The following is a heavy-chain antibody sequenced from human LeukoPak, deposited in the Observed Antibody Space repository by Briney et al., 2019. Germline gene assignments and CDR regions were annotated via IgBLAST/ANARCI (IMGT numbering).Heavy chain of an antibody. Sequence: GGSLRLSCAASGFTFSSYSMNWVRQAPGKGLEWVSYISSSSSTIYYADSVKGRFTISRDNAKNSLYLQMNSLRAEDTAVYYCAREKETLLSITMVRGLIRRHYYMDVWGKGTTVTISS. J-gene: IGHJ6*03. CDR2: ISSSSSTI. CDR1: GFTFSSYS. D-gene: IGHD3-10*01. CDR3: AREKETLLSITMVRGLIRRHYYMDV. V-gene: IGHV3-48*01.